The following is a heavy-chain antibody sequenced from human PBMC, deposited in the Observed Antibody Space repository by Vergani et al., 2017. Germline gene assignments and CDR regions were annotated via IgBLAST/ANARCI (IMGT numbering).Heavy chain of an antibody. CDR3: ARSVEIVLMVYAMDY. Sequence: EVQLVESGGGLVKPGGSLRLSCAASGFTFSSYSMNWVRQAPGKGLEWVSSISSSSSYIYYADSVKGRFTISRDNAKNSLYLQMNSLRAEDTAVYYCARSVEIVLMVYAMDYWGQGTLVTVSS. D-gene: IGHD2-8*01. CDR2: ISSSSSYI. J-gene: IGHJ4*02. V-gene: IGHV3-21*01. CDR1: GFTFSSYS.